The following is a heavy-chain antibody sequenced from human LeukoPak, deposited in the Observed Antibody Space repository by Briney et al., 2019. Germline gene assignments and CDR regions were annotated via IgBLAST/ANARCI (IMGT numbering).Heavy chain of an antibody. J-gene: IGHJ4*02. CDR1: GGSFSDYY. CDR3: ASQVRHNSPGLYFDH. V-gene: IGHV4-39*01. Sequence: SETLSLTCAVYGGSFSDYYWGWIRQPPGKGLEWIGSIYYSGSTYYSPSLKSRVTISVDTSTNQFSLKLSSVTAADTAVYYCASQVRHNSPGLYFDHWGQGTLVTVSS. CDR2: IYYSGST. D-gene: IGHD2/OR15-2a*01.